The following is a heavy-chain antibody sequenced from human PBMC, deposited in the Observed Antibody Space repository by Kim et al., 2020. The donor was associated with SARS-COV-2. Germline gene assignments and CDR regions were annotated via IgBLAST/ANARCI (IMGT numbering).Heavy chain of an antibody. CDR2: IYSNSGT. V-gene: IGHV3-23*03. J-gene: IGHJ4*02. CDR1: GFDFKSYA. Sequence: GGSLRLSCAASGFDFKSYAMSWVRQAPGKGLEWVSIIYSNSGTNYADSVKGRFTISRDNSKNLLYLQIDSLTAEDTAVYYCAKSPGDGDYFHYWGQGTRVAVSS. D-gene: IGHD2-21*01. CDR3: AKSPGDGDYFHY.